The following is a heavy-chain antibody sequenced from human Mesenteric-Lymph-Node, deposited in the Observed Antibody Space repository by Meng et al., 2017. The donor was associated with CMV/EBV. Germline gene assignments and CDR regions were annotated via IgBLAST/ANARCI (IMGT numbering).Heavy chain of an antibody. J-gene: IGHJ4*02. D-gene: IGHD6-13*01. CDR3: ARGSIAAAPFDY. CDR1: GGSFSGYY. Sequence: SETLSLTCAVCGGSFSGYYWSWIRQPPGKGLEWIGEINHSGSTNYNACLKSRVTISVDTSKNQFSLKLSSVTAADTAVYYCARGSIAAAPFDYWGQGTLVTVSS. CDR2: INHSGST. V-gene: IGHV4-34*01.